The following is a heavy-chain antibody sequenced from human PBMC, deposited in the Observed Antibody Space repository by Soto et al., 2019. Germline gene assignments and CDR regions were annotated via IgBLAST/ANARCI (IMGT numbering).Heavy chain of an antibody. V-gene: IGHV1-3*01. Sequence: QVQLVQSGAEVKKPGASVKVSCKASGYTFTSYAMHWVRQAPGQRLEWMGWINAGNGNTKYSQKCQGRVTITRDTSASTAYMELSSLRSEDTAVYYCASQGSSGCFDYWGQGTLVTVSS. CDR3: ASQGSSGCFDY. J-gene: IGHJ4*02. CDR1: GYTFTSYA. CDR2: INAGNGNT. D-gene: IGHD3-22*01.